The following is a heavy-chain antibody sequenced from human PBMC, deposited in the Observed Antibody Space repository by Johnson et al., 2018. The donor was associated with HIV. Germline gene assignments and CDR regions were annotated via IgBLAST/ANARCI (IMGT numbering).Heavy chain of an antibody. CDR2: ILYDGSNK. CDR3: ATVYYAILTGYYYAAFDI. Sequence: QVQLVESGGGVVQPGRSLRLSCAASGFTFSSYAMYWVRQAPGKGLEWVAGILYDGSNKYNADSVKGRFTISRDNSKNTLYLQMNRLRAEDTALYYFATVYYAILTGYYYAAFDIWGQGTMVTVSS. V-gene: IGHV3-30-3*01. J-gene: IGHJ3*02. CDR1: GFTFSSYA. D-gene: IGHD3-9*01.